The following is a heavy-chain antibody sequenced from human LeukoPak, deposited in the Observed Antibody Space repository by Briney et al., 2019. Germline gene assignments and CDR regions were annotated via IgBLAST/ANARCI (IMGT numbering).Heavy chain of an antibody. Sequence: GGSLRLSCAASGFTFSRYGMHWVRQAPGKGLEWVAVISYDGSNKWYADSVKGRFTISRDNSKNTLYLQMNSLRAEDTAVYYCAKGRRIMTTLDAFDIWGQGTMVTVSS. CDR3: AKGRRIMTTLDAFDI. CDR1: GFTFSRYG. V-gene: IGHV3-30*18. D-gene: IGHD3-16*01. CDR2: ISYDGSNK. J-gene: IGHJ3*02.